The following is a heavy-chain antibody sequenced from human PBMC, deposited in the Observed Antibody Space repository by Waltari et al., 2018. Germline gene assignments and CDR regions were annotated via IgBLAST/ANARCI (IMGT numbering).Heavy chain of an antibody. CDR1: GYTFTNYD. Sequence: QVQLVQSGAEVKKPGASVKVSCKTSGYTFTNYDINWVRQATGQGIEWMGWMNPNSGNTGFAQKFQDRLIMTANTAITTAYMELTGLTSDDTAVYYCARGAAPGKGAHWFDPWGQGTLVIVSP. J-gene: IGHJ5*02. CDR2: MNPNSGNT. D-gene: IGHD6-13*01. CDR3: ARGAAPGKGAHWFDP. V-gene: IGHV1-8*01.